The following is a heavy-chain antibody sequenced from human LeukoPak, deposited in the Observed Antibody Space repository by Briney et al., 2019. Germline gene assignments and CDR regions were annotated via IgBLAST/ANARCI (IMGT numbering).Heavy chain of an antibody. CDR1: GGSITSASYY. J-gene: IGHJ4*02. D-gene: IGHD6-13*01. CDR3: VRPWGAAAGPFDY. V-gene: IGHV4-39*07. Sequence: PSETLSLTCAVSGGSITSASYYWGWVRQSPGKRPEWIGSSYYTGSSYFNPSLKSRVTISMDTSKNQFSLKLTSVTAADTAMYYCVRPWGAAAGPFDYWGQGTLVTVSS. CDR2: SYYTGSS.